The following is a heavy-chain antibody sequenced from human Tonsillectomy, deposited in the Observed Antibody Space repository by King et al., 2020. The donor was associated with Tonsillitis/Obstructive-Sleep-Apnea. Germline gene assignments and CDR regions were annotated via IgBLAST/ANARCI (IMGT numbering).Heavy chain of an antibody. CDR3: ARDAGYCSSTTCYKPLDY. Sequence: VQLVQSGAEVKXXGSSVXVXXXXSGGTXXSHAINWVRQAPGQGLEWMGRIIPILHITNYAQNFQGRVTITADIFTSTAYMEVSSLRSEDTAVYYCARDAGYCSSTTCYKPLDYWGQGTLVTVSS. CDR1: GGTXXSHA. J-gene: IGHJ4*02. V-gene: IGHV1-69*04. D-gene: IGHD2-2*02. CDR2: IIPILHIT.